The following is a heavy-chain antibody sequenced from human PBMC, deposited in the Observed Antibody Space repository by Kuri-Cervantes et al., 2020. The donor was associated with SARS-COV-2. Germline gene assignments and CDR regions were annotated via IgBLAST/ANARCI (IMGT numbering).Heavy chain of an antibody. CDR1: GFTFSSYA. D-gene: IGHD6-19*01. J-gene: IGHJ4*02. CDR3: TTGAPRIAVAGTGMIVYYFDY. V-gene: IGHV3-30-3*01. CDR2: ISYDGSNK. Sequence: GGSLRLSCAASGFTFSSYAMHWVRQAPGKGLEWVAVISYDGSNKYYADSVKGRFTISRDNSKNTLYLQMNSLRAEDTAVYYCTTGAPRIAVAGTGMIVYYFDYWGQGTLVTVSS.